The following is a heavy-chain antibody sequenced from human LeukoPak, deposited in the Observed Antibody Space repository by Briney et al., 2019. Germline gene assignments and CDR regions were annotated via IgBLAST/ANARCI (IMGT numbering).Heavy chain of an antibody. V-gene: IGHV5-51*01. CDR2: IYPGDSDT. D-gene: IGHD6-13*01. Sequence: GESLKISCKSSGYSFTSYWIGWVRQMPGKGLEWMGIIYPGDSDTRYGPSFQGQVTISADKSISTAYLQWSSLKASDTAMYYCARHGSSSWYSTHAFDIWGQGTMVTVSS. CDR1: GYSFTSYW. CDR3: ARHGSSSWYSTHAFDI. J-gene: IGHJ3*02.